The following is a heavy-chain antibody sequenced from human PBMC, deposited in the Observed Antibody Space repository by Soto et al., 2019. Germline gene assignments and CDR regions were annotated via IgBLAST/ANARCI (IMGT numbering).Heavy chain of an antibody. Sequence: QVQLVQSGAEVKKPGSSVKVSCKASVGTFSSYAISWVRQAPGQGLEWMGGIIPIFGTANYAQKFQGRVTITADESTSTAYMELSSLRSEDTAVYYSARAGVMGEIRDNWFDPWGQGTLVTVSS. CDR3: ARAGVMGEIRDNWFDP. D-gene: IGHD2-21*01. V-gene: IGHV1-69*12. J-gene: IGHJ5*02. CDR2: IIPIFGTA. CDR1: VGTFSSYA.